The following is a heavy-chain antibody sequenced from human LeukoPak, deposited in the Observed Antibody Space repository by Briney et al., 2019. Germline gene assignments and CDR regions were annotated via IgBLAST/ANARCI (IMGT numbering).Heavy chain of an antibody. V-gene: IGHV3-21*01. Sequence: GGSLRVSCAASGFTFSSYSMNCVRQAPGKGLEWVSSISSSSSYIYYADSVKGRFTISRDNAKNSLYLQMNSLRAEDTAVYYCARDGARGTYYYGMDVWGKGTTVTVSS. J-gene: IGHJ6*04. CDR2: ISSSSSYI. CDR1: GFTFSSYS. D-gene: IGHD3-16*01. CDR3: ARDGARGTYYYGMDV.